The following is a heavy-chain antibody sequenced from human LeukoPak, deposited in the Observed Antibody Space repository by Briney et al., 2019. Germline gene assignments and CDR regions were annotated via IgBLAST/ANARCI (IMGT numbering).Heavy chain of an antibody. CDR1: GGSISSYY. V-gene: IGHV4-59*01. CDR2: ICYSGST. CDR3: ARRTYFYDSSGYYFDY. Sequence: SETLSLTRTVSGGSISSYYWSWIRQPPGKGLECIGYICYSGSTNYNPSLKSRVTISVDTSKNQFSLKLSSVTAADTAVYYCARRTYFYDSSGYYFDYWGQGTLVTVSS. J-gene: IGHJ4*02. D-gene: IGHD3-22*01.